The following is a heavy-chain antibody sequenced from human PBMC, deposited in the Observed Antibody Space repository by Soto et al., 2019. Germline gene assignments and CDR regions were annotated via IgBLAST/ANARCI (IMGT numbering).Heavy chain of an antibody. CDR2: IDTNGDT. CDR3: ARGTVYYCPNDKCGFFFDH. Sequence: QVQLQESGSGLLKPSQTLSLDCSVSGDSLRRGFHHWSWIRQTPGKGLQLIGYIDTNGDTHYDPSLRNRLNMSIVTTESRFSLKVTSVTAADTAVYYCARGTVYYCPNDKCGFFFDHWGQGAVVTVTS. CDR1: GDSLRRGFHH. V-gene: IGHV4-30-4*01. D-gene: IGHD2-8*01. J-gene: IGHJ4*02.